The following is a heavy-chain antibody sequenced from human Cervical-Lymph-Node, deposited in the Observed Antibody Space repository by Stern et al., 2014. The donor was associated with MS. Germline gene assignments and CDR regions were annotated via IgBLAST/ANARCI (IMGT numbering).Heavy chain of an antibody. CDR2: ISWDGGST. Sequence: VQLVESGGGLVQPGRSLRLSCAASGFTVNDYSMHWVRQAPGKGLEWVSGISWDGGSTEYAASVKGRFAISRDNAKNSLFLHMNSLRPEDTAFYYCAKTTVTTRPFEFWGQGTLVTGSS. CDR1: GFTVNDYS. CDR3: AKTTVTTRPFEF. J-gene: IGHJ4*02. D-gene: IGHD4-17*01. V-gene: IGHV3-9*01.